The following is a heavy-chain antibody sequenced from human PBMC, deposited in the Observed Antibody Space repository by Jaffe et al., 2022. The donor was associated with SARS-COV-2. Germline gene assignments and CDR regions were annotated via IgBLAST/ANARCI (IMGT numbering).Heavy chain of an antibody. J-gene: IGHJ4*02. CDR3: VHRFCAYDCYSRPDFDY. CDR2: IYWDDDK. V-gene: IGHV2-5*02. Sequence: QITLKESGPTLVKPTQTLTLTCTFSGFSLSTSGEGVGWVRQPPGKALEWLALIYWDDDKRYSPSLRTRLTITKDTSKNQVVLTMTNMEAADTATYFCVHRFCAYDCYSRPDFDYWGQGTLVTVSS. CDR1: GFSLSTSGEG. D-gene: IGHD2-15*01.